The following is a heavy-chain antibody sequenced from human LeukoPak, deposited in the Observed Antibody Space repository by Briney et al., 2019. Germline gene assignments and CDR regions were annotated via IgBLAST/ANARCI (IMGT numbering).Heavy chain of an antibody. CDR1: GGSISSGGYY. D-gene: IGHD6-13*01. J-gene: IGHJ4*02. CDR3: ARGLRPEQQLAYYFDY. Sequence: SETLSLTCTVSGGSISSGGYYWSWIRQHPGKGLEWIGYIYYSGSTYYNPSLKSRVTISVDTSKNQFSLKLSSVTAADTAVYYCARGLRPEQQLAYYFDYWGQGTLVTVSS. CDR2: IYYSGST. V-gene: IGHV4-31*03.